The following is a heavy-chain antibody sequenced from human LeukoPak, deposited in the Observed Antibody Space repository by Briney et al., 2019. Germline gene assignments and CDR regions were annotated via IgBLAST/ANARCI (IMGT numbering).Heavy chain of an antibody. D-gene: IGHD2-21*02. CDR1: GGSISSYY. V-gene: IGHV4-4*07. J-gene: IGHJ4*02. CDR3: ARRTHCGGDCYTFDY. Sequence: SETLSLTCTVSGGSISSYYWSWIRQPAGKGLEWIGRIYTSGSTNYNPSLKSRVTMSADTSKNQFSLKLSSVTAADTAVYYCARRTHCGGDCYTFDYWGQGTLVAVSS. CDR2: IYTSGST.